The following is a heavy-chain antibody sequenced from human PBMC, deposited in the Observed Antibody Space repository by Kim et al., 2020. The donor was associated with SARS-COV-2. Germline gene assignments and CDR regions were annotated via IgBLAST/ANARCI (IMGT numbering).Heavy chain of an antibody. J-gene: IGHJ5*02. CDR1: GFTFGDYA. CDR2: ISWNSGSI. Sequence: GGSLRLSCAASGFTFGDYAMHWVRQAPGKGLEWVSGISWNSGSIGYADSVKGRFTISRDNAKNSLYLQMNSLRAEDTALYYCAKGPMYYDFWSGYNTKKNWFDPWGQGTLVTVSS. D-gene: IGHD3-3*01. CDR3: AKGPMYYDFWSGYNTKKNWFDP. V-gene: IGHV3-9*01.